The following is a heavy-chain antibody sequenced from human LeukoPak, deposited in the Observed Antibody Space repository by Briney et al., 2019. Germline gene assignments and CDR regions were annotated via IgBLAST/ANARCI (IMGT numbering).Heavy chain of an antibody. V-gene: IGHV3-23*01. CDR2: ITGSGDNT. CDR1: GFTFSSYA. CDR3: AILAGNPY. Sequence: GGSLRLSCAASGFTFSSYAMSWVRQAPGKGLEWVSSITGSGDNTYYADSVKGRFTISRDNSKNTLYLQMTTLKAEDTAVYCCAILAGNPYWGPGTLVTVSS. J-gene: IGHJ4*02. D-gene: IGHD2-21*01.